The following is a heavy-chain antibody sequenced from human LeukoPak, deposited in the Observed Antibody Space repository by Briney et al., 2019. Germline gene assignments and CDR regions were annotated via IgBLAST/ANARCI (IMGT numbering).Heavy chain of an antibody. CDR1: GYSFTSYW. V-gene: IGHV5-51*01. D-gene: IGHD6-19*01. CDR2: IYPGDPDT. J-gene: IGHJ6*02. CDR3: ARRIAVAGTSYYAMDV. Sequence: GESLKISCKGSGYSFTSYWIGWVRQMPGKGLEWMGIIYPGDPDTRYSPSFQGQVTISVDKSISTAYVQWSSLKASDTAMYFCARRIAVAGTSYYAMDVWGQGTTVTVSS.